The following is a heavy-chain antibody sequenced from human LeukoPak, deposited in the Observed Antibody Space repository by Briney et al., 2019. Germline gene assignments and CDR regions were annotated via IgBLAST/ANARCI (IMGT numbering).Heavy chain of an antibody. D-gene: IGHD2-2*02. V-gene: IGHV3-23*01. CDR2: ISGSGSAT. J-gene: IGHJ4*02. Sequence: GGSLRLSCAASGFTFSNYGMSWVRQAPGKGLEWVSTISGSGSATYNAGSVKGRFTTSRDNSNNTLYLQMNSLRAEDTAVYYCAKTEAPAAIRAGSDYWGQGTLVTVSP. CDR3: AKTEAPAAIRAGSDY. CDR1: GFTFSNYG.